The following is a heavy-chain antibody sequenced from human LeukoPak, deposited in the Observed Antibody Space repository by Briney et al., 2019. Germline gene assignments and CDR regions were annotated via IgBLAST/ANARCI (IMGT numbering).Heavy chain of an antibody. V-gene: IGHV3-30*04. D-gene: IGHD3-22*01. J-gene: IGHJ4*02. Sequence: PGGSLRLSCVASGFTFSTSEMHWVRQAPGKGLESVAAISYDGSNKFYADSVKGRFTISRDNSKNTLYLQTNSLRAEDTAVYSCARAYYDSSGAFDYWGQGTLVTVSS. CDR1: GFTFSTSE. CDR3: ARAYYDSSGAFDY. CDR2: ISYDGSNK.